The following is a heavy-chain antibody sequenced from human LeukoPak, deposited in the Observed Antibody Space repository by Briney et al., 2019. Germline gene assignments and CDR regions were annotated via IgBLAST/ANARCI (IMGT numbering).Heavy chain of an antibody. CDR3: ARDYYDSSGYYSLDY. V-gene: IGHV3-48*03. J-gene: IGHJ4*02. Sequence: GGSLRLSCAASGFTFRSCEMNWVRQAPGKGMEWLSYFSGSGSSVYYADSVKGRFTVSRDNAKNSLYLEMNSLRAEDTAVYFCARDYYDSSGYYSLDYWGQGTLVTVSS. D-gene: IGHD3-22*01. CDR1: GFTFRSCE. CDR2: FSGSGSSV.